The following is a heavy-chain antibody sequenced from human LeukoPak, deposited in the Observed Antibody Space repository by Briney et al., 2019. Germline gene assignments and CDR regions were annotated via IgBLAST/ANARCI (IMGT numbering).Heavy chain of an antibody. D-gene: IGHD2-21*02. CDR2: IKQDGSEK. CDR1: GFTFSSYG. J-gene: IGHJ4*02. CDR3: AKAPKPVVTAHYFDY. Sequence: GGSLRLSCAASGFTFSSYGMSWARQAPGKGLEWVANIKQDGSEKYYVDSVKGRFTISRDNAKNSLYLQMNSLRAEDTAVYYCAKAPKPVVTAHYFDYWGQGTLVTVSS. V-gene: IGHV3-7*03.